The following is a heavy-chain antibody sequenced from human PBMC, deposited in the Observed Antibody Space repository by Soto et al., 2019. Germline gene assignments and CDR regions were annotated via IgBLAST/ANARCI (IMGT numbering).Heavy chain of an antibody. Sequence: ASVKVSCKASGGTFSSYAISWVRQAPGQGLEWMGGIIPIFGTANYAQKFQGRVTITADESTSTAYMELSSLRSEDTAVYYCARDSYDCSGGSCYPRVAFDIWGQGTMVTVSS. V-gene: IGHV1-69*13. J-gene: IGHJ3*02. CDR1: GGTFSSYA. CDR2: IIPIFGTA. CDR3: ARDSYDCSGGSCYPRVAFDI. D-gene: IGHD2-15*01.